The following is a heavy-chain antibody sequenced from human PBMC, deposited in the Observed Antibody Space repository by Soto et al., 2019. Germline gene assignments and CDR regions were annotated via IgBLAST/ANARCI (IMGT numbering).Heavy chain of an antibody. CDR1: GYTFTSYA. D-gene: IGHD2-21*02. CDR2: INAGNGNT. CDR3: ARGFHGGDADWLAS. Sequence: ASVKVSCKASGYTFTSYAMHWVRQAPGQRLEWMGWINAGNGNTKYSQKFQGRVTITRDTSASTAYMELSSLRSEDTAVYYCARGFHGGDADWLASWGQGALDTLSS. V-gene: IGHV1-3*01. J-gene: IGHJ5*01.